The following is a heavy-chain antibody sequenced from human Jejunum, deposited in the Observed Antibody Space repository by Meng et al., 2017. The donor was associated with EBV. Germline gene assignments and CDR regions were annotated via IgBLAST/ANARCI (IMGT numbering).Heavy chain of an antibody. D-gene: IGHD3-16*01. J-gene: IGHJ4*02. CDR3: TDVGGDMI. CDR1: GFTFTNAH. CDR2: IKRTTDGGTT. V-gene: IGHV3-15*01. Sequence: EVQLVGSGGGLVKPGESLRLSCAASGFTFTNAHMTWVRQAPGKGLEWVGRIKRTTDGGTTDYAAPVKGRFTISRDDSKNTLYLQMNSPKTEDTAVYYCTDVGGDMIWGQGTLVTVSS.